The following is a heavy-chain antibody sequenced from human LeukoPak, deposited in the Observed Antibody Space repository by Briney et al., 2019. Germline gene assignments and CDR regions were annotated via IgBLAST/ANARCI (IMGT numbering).Heavy chain of an antibody. CDR1: GFTFSSYE. CDR3: ARACSGGGCYLAAFDV. V-gene: IGHV3-48*03. Sequence: GGSLRLSCAASGFTFSSYEMNWVRQAPGKGLEWVSYISSSGTTIYYADSVNGRFTISRDNSKNTLYPQMNSLRAEDTAVFYCARACSGGGCYLAAFDVWGQGTMVTVSS. J-gene: IGHJ3*01. D-gene: IGHD2-15*01. CDR2: ISSSGTTI.